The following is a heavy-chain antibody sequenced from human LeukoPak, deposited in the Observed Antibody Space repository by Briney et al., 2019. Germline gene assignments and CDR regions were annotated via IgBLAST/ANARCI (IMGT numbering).Heavy chain of an antibody. CDR2: ISWDSGSI. CDR1: GFTSDDFA. Sequence: GGSLRLSCAASGFTSDDFAMHWVRQSPGKGLEWVAGISWDSGSIGYADSVQGRFTISRDNAKKTLFLQMNSLRAEDAALYYCGKDIGFSGRAYDIWGQGTVVTVSS. V-gene: IGHV3-9*02. D-gene: IGHD3-3*02. J-gene: IGHJ3*02. CDR3: GKDIGFSGRAYDI.